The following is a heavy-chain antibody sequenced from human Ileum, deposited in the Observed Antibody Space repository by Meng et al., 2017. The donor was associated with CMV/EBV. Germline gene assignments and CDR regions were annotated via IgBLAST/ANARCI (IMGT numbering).Heavy chain of an antibody. D-gene: IGHD3-3*01. J-gene: IGHJ4*02. CDR3: ARASPQRRFLSY. V-gene: IGHV4-34*01. CDR2: INHGGSS. Sequence: QGQVTRWGAGLLKLSETLSLMCAVYGGSFSEYHWSWIRQTPGKGLEWIGEINHGGSSNYNPSLKSRVTISVDRSRNQVSLKLTSVTAADTAVYYCARASPQRRFLSYWGQGTLVTVSS. CDR1: GGSFSEYH.